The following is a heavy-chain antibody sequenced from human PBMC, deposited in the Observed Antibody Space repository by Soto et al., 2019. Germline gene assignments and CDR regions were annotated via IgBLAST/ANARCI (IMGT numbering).Heavy chain of an antibody. CDR1: GYTVRSYD. Sequence: QVQLVQSGAEVKKPGASVKVSCTGSGYTVRSYDIHWVRQATGQGLEWMGWVNPNTGNTGYAQKFQGRVTMTRDMSKSSAYMEVNSLTSADTAIYYCARAYGAGSFDFWGQGTLVSVSS. CDR3: ARAYGAGSFDF. J-gene: IGHJ5*01. D-gene: IGHD3-10*01. CDR2: VNPNTGNT. V-gene: IGHV1-8*01.